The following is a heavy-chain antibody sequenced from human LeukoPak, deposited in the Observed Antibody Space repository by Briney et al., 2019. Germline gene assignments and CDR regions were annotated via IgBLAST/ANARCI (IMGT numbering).Heavy chain of an antibody. CDR1: GFTFSSYA. D-gene: IGHD2-15*01. V-gene: IGHV3-64*01. Sequence: GGSLRLSYAASGFTFSSYAMHWVRQAPGKGLEYVSAISSNGGSTYYANSVKGRFTISRDNSKNTLYLQMGSLRAEDMAVYYCARRYCSGRSCAHFDYWGQGTLVTVSS. CDR2: ISSNGGST. J-gene: IGHJ4*02. CDR3: ARRYCSGRSCAHFDY.